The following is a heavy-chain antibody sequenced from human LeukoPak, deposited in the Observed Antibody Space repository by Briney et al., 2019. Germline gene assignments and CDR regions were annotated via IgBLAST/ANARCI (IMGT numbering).Heavy chain of an antibody. CDR3: ARVVRDGYNFVPPVKYFDL. CDR2: ISSRDFTT. Sequence: GGSLRLSCAASGFTFSYYEMNWVRQAPGKGLEWISYISSRDFTTYYADSVKGRFTISRGNAKNSLYLQMNSLRAEDTAVYYCARVVRDGYNFVPPVKYFDLWGQGTLVTVSS. V-gene: IGHV3-48*03. D-gene: IGHD5-24*01. J-gene: IGHJ4*02. CDR1: GFTFSYYE.